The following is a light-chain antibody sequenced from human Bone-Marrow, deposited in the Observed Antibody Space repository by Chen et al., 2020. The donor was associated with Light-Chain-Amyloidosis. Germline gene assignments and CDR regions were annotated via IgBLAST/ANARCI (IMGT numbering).Light chain of an antibody. V-gene: IGLV3-21*02. J-gene: IGLJ3*02. Sequence: SYVLTQPSSVSVAPGQTATIACGGNNIGSTSVHWYQQTPGQAPVLVVYDDSDLPSGIPSRLSGSNSVNAATLTIIRVEAGDEADYYCQVWDTRSDRPVFGGGTKLTVL. CDR3: QVWDTRSDRPV. CDR1: NIGSTS. CDR2: DDS.